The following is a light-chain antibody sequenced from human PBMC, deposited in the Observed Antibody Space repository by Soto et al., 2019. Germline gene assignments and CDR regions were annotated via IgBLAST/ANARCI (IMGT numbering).Light chain of an antibody. Sequence: EIVLTQSPGTLSLSPGERATLSCRASQSVSSSYLAWYQQKPGQAPRLLIYGASSRATGIPDRFSGSGSGTDFTLTISRLEPEDFVVYYCQQYGSSSWTFGQGTKVEFK. J-gene: IGKJ1*01. CDR3: QQYGSSSWT. V-gene: IGKV3-20*01. CDR1: QSVSSSY. CDR2: GAS.